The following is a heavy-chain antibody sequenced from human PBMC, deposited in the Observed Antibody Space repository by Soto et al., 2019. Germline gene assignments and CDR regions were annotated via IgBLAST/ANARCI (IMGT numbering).Heavy chain of an antibody. Sequence: EVQLVESGGGLVQPGGSLRLYYAASRFTFSSYYMNWVRQAPGKGLVWVARITSDGSSTTYADSVKGRFTISRDNAKNTLYLQMNSLRAEDTAVYSCARERGGGFGDVWGQGTTVTVSS. CDR3: ARERGGGFGDV. V-gene: IGHV3-74*01. CDR2: ITSDGSST. D-gene: IGHD3-10*01. J-gene: IGHJ6*02. CDR1: RFTFSSYY.